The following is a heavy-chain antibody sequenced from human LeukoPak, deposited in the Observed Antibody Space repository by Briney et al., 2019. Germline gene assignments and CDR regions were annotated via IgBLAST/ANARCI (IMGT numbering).Heavy chain of an antibody. Sequence: SETLSLTCAVYGGSFSGYYWTWIRQPPGKGLEWIGEINHSGSTNYNPSLKSRVTISLDTSKNQFSLKLSSVTAADTAVYYCARETDSSSSIAYFDYWGQGTLVTVSS. CDR3: ARETDSSSSIAYFDY. CDR2: INHSGST. D-gene: IGHD6-6*01. CDR1: GGSFSGYY. J-gene: IGHJ4*02. V-gene: IGHV4-34*01.